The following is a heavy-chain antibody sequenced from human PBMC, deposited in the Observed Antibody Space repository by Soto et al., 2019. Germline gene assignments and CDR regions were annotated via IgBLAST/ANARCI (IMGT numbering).Heavy chain of an antibody. CDR2: VNPIVSMS. CDR1: GDTFNFYS. J-gene: IGHJ4*02. CDR3: ASSYGSGYRAFDY. D-gene: IGHD3-10*01. V-gene: IGHV1-69*02. Sequence: QVQLVQSGAEVKRPGSSVKVSCKASGDTFNFYSINWVRQAPGLGLEWMGRVNPIVSMSNYAQKFQGRVTMTADKSMRTAYMDLSSLRSEDTAIYYCASSYGSGYRAFDYWGQGALVTVSS.